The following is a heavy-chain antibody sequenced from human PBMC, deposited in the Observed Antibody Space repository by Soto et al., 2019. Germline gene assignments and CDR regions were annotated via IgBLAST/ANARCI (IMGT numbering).Heavy chain of an antibody. Sequence: SETLSLTCAVSGGSISSSSYYWGWIRQPPGKGLEWIGSIYYSGSTYYNPSLKSRVTISVDTSKNQFSLKLSSVTAADTVVYYCASTNRIVATVEAFDIWGQGTMVTVSS. CDR3: ASTNRIVATVEAFDI. V-gene: IGHV4-39*01. CDR2: IYYSGST. CDR1: GGSISSSSYY. D-gene: IGHD5-12*01. J-gene: IGHJ3*02.